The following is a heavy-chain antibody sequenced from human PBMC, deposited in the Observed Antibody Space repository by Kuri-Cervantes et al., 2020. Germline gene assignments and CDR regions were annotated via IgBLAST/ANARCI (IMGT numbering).Heavy chain of an antibody. V-gene: IGHV1-69*05. D-gene: IGHD3-10*01. CDR2: FIPIFDSP. CDR3: ARASDPLGYYYGSGSYRGWFDP. Sequence: SVKVSCKASGDIFRTYGVSWVRQAPGQGLECLGGFIPIFDSPDYAQEFQGRVTITTDESTSTAYLELSGLRSEDTAVYYCARASDPLGYYYGSGSYRGWFDPWGQGTLVTVSS. J-gene: IGHJ5*02. CDR1: GDIFRTYG.